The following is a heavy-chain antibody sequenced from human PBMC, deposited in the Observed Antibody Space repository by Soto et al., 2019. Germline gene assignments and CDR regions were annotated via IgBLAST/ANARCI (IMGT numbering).Heavy chain of an antibody. CDR1: GFTFRNYD. Sequence: EVQLVESGGGLVQPGGSLRLSCEASGFTFRNYDMHWVRQGTGKGLEWVSGISAAGDPDYADSVEGRFTISRENAQHSFFLQMNSLRVGDTAVYYCARTDRDCYGLDVWGQGTTVIVSS. V-gene: IGHV3-13*05. CDR2: ISAAGDP. CDR3: ARTDRDCYGLDV. J-gene: IGHJ6*02.